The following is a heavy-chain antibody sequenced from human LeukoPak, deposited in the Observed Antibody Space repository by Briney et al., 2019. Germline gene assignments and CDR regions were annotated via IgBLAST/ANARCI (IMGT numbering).Heavy chain of an antibody. J-gene: IGHJ4*02. CDR2: ISRSATTI. CDR3: ARVGVFSSSWLLH. CDR1: GFTFSSYE. Sequence: GGSLRLSCAASGFTFSSYEMTWVRQAPGKGLEWVSSISRSATTIYYADSVKGRFTISRDNAKNSLYLQMNSLRAEDTAVYYCARVGVFSSSWLLHWGQGTLVTVSS. D-gene: IGHD6-13*01. V-gene: IGHV3-48*03.